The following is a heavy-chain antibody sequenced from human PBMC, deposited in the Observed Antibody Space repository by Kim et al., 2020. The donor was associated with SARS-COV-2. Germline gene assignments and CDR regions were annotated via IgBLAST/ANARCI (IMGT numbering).Heavy chain of an antibody. CDR1: GGSISSSSYY. Sequence: SETLSLTCTVSGGSISSSSYYWGWIRQPPGKGLEWIGSIYYSGSTYYNPSLKSRVTISVDTSKNQFSLKLSSVTAADTAVYYCARRESHYYDSSESSDYWGQGALVTVSS. CDR2: IYYSGST. J-gene: IGHJ4*02. CDR3: ARRESHYYDSSESSDY. D-gene: IGHD3-22*01. V-gene: IGHV4-39*01.